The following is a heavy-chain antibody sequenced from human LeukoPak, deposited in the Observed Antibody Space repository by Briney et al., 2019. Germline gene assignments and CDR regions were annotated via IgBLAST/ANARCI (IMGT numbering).Heavy chain of an antibody. D-gene: IGHD6-19*01. J-gene: IGHJ4*02. Sequence: GGSLRLSCAASGFTFSSYEMNWVRKAPGKGLERVSYISSSGSTIYYADSVKGRFTISRDNAKNSLYLEMNSLRPEDTALYYCAKLRATYTSCWYGFFDFWGQGTLIAVSS. V-gene: IGHV3-48*03. CDR1: GFTFSSYE. CDR3: AKLRATYTSCWYGFFDF. CDR2: ISSSGSTI.